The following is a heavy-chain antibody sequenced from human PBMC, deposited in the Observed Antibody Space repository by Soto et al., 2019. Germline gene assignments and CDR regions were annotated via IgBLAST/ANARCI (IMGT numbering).Heavy chain of an antibody. J-gene: IGHJ6*03. CDR3: ARRSLTTVTTPYYYYMDV. CDR1: GGSISSYY. Sequence: SETLSLTCTVSGGSISSYYWSWIRQPPGKGLEWIGYIYYSGSTNYNPSLKSRVTISVDTSKNQFSLKLSSVTAADTAVYYCARRSLTTVTTPYYYYMDVWGKGTTVTVSS. D-gene: IGHD4-17*01. CDR2: IYYSGST. V-gene: IGHV4-59*08.